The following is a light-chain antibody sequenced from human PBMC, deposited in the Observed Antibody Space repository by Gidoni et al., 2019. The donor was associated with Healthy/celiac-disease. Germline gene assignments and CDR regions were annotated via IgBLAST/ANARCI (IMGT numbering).Light chain of an antibody. CDR2: KAS. CDR3: QQYNSYSLWT. CDR1: QSISSW. V-gene: IGKV1-5*03. J-gene: IGKJ2*02. Sequence: DIQMTQSPSTLSASVGDRVTITCRASQSISSWLAWYQQKPGKAPKLLIYKASSLESGVPSRFSGSGSGTEFTLTISSLQPDDFATYYCQQYNSYSLWTFGQGTKLEIK.